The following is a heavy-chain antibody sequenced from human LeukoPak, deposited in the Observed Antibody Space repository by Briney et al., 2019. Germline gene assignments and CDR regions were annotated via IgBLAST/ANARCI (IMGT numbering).Heavy chain of an antibody. CDR2: INHSGST. V-gene: IGHV4-34*01. CDR3: ARGYLLRYSSSWYPKGPTWYYYYMDV. D-gene: IGHD6-13*01. J-gene: IGHJ6*03. Sequence: PSQTLSLTCAVYGGSFSGYYWSWIRQPPGKGLEWIGEINHSGSTNYNPSLKSRVTISVDTSKNQFSLKLSSVTAADTAVYYCARGYLLRYSSSWYPKGPTWYYYYMDVWGKGTTVTVSS. CDR1: GGSFSGYY.